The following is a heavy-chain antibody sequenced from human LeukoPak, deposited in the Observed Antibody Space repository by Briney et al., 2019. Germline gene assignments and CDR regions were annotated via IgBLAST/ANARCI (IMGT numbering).Heavy chain of an antibody. V-gene: IGHV3-30*04. D-gene: IGHD6-13*01. CDR3: ARLGSSWSSDY. CDR1: GFTFSSYA. Sequence: GRSLRLSCAASGFTFSSYAMHWVRQAPGKGLEWVAVISYDGSNKYYADSVKGRFTISRDNSKNTLYLQMNSLRAEDTAVYYCARLGSSWSSDYWGQGTLATVSS. J-gene: IGHJ4*02. CDR2: ISYDGSNK.